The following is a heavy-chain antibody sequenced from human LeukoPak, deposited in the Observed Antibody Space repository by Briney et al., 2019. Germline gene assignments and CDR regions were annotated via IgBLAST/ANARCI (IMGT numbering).Heavy chain of an antibody. CDR1: GYSFSSYW. V-gene: IGHV5-51*01. D-gene: IGHD1-26*01. Sequence: GESLKISFKGSGYSFSSYWIGWVRQMPGKGLEWMGIIYPADSDTRYSPSFQGQVTISADKSISTAYLQWSSLKASDTAMYYCARRRQGGSYNDAFDIWGQGTMVTVSS. CDR2: IYPADSDT. CDR3: ARRRQGGSYNDAFDI. J-gene: IGHJ3*02.